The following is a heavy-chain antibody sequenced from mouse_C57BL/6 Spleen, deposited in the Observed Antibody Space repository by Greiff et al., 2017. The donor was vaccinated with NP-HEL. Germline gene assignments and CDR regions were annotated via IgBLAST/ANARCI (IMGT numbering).Heavy chain of an antibody. J-gene: IGHJ2*01. Sequence: QVQLQQPGAELVKPGASVKLSCKASGYTFTSYWMHWVKQRPGQGLEWIGMIHPNSGSTNYNEKFKSKATLTVDKSSSTAYMQLSSLTSEDSAVYYCATDGYRYYFDYWGKGTTRTVSS. V-gene: IGHV1-64*01. CDR3: ATDGYRYYFDY. CDR1: GYTFTSYW. CDR2: IHPNSGST. D-gene: IGHD2-3*01.